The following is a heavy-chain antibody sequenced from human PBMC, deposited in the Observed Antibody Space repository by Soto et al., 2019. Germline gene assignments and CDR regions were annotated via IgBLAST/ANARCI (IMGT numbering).Heavy chain of an antibody. CDR2: ISSSGSYI. D-gene: IGHD3-22*01. J-gene: IGHJ4*01. Sequence: GGSLRLSCAASGFTFSSYSMNWVRQAPGKGLEWVSSISSSGSYIYYADSVKGRFTISRDNAKNSLYLQMNSLRAEDTAVYYFVGGTFYDDSRDYYGYWARGPLDPVSS. CDR1: GFTFSSYS. V-gene: IGHV3-21*01. CDR3: VGGTFYDDSRDYYGY.